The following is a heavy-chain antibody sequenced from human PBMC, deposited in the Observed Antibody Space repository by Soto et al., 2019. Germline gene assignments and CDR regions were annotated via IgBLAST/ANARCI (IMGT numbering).Heavy chain of an antibody. CDR2: IYSAGTT. V-gene: IGHV4-4*07. Sequence: QVQLRESGPGLVKPSETLSLTCNVSGGPISGYYWNWVRQPAGKGLEWIGRIYSAGTTALNPSLKSRVIMSVDTSSNQFSLKLLSVTAADTAVYYCAANWRGAYEGLFDLWGQGTTVTVSS. D-gene: IGHD1-1*01. CDR1: GGPISGYY. J-gene: IGHJ3*01. CDR3: AANWRGAYEGLFDL.